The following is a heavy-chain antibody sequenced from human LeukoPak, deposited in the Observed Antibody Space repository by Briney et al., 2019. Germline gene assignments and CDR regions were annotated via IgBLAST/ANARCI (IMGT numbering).Heavy chain of an antibody. CDR2: TYRSGST. J-gene: IGHJ4*02. V-gene: IGHV4-30-2*01. Sequence: SQTLSLTCTVSGGSISSGGYYWSWIRQPPGKGLEWIGYTYRSGSTYYNPSLKSRVTISVDRSKNQFSLKLSSVTAADTAVYYCARARVGAITFGYWGQGTLVTVSS. CDR3: ARARVGAITFGY. CDR1: GGSISSGGYY. D-gene: IGHD1-26*01.